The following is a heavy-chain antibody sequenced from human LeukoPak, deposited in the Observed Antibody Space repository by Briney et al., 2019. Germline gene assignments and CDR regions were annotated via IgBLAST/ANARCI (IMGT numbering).Heavy chain of an antibody. CDR3: ARDEGGYDYLDYFDY. D-gene: IGHD5-12*01. V-gene: IGHV3-7*03. CDR2: IKQDGSEK. J-gene: IGHJ4*02. Sequence: GGSLRLSCAASGFTFSSYWMSWVRQAPGKGLEWVANIKQDGSEKYYVDSVKGRFTISRDNAKNTLYLQMNSLRAEDTAVYYCARDEGGYDYLDYFDYWGQGTLVTVSS. CDR1: GFTFSSYW.